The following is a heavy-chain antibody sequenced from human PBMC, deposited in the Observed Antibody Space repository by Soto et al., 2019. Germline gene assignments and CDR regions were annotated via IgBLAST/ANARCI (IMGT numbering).Heavy chain of an antibody. CDR2: IIPIFGTA. V-gene: IGHV1-69*01. Sequence: QVQLVQSGAEVKKPGSSVKVSCKASGGTFSSYGISWVRQAPGQRHEWMGGIIPIFGTANYAQKFQGRITITTDESTSTAYIVLSSLRSEDTAVYDCAKDGPTVNAYDCWGQGTLVTVSS. J-gene: IGHJ4*02. D-gene: IGHD4-17*01. CDR1: GGTFSSYG. CDR3: AKDGPTVNAYDC.